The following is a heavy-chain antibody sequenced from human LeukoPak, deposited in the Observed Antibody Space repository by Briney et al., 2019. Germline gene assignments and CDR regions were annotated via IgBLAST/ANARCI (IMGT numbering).Heavy chain of an antibody. Sequence: ASVKVSCKASGYTFSSYDINWVRQATEQGLEWMGWMNPKSGDTGYAQKFQGRVTMTRNTSISTAYMELSSLRSEDTAVYYCARFAPELRYFDWLDYMDVWGKGTTVTISS. CDR1: GYTFSSYD. CDR2: MNPKSGDT. J-gene: IGHJ6*03. CDR3: ARFAPELRYFDWLDYMDV. D-gene: IGHD3-9*01. V-gene: IGHV1-8*02.